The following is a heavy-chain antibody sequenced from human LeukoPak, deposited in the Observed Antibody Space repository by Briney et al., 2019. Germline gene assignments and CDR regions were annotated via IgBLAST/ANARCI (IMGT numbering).Heavy chain of an antibody. V-gene: IGHV3-7*01. Sequence: GGSLRPSCAASGFTFNHYWMNWVRQAPGKGLEWVANINRDGSGKYYVDSVKGRFTISRDTAKNSLYLQMNSLRAEDTAVYYCARSIAVATYYFDYWGQGILVTVSS. CDR3: ARSIAVATYYFDY. CDR1: GFTFNHYW. D-gene: IGHD6-19*01. CDR2: INRDGSGK. J-gene: IGHJ4*02.